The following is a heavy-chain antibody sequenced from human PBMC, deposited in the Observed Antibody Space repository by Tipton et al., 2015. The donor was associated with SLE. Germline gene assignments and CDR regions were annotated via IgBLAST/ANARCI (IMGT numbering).Heavy chain of an antibody. Sequence: RSLRLSCAASGFTFTNYWMHWVRQGPGKGLEWVSGISWNSGSIGYADSVKGRFTISRDNAKNSLYLQMNSLRAEDTALYYCAKGSGSGSYYADAFDIWGQGTMVTVSS. CDR2: ISWNSGSI. CDR1: GFTFTNYW. V-gene: IGHV3-9*01. J-gene: IGHJ3*02. CDR3: AKGSGSGSYYADAFDI. D-gene: IGHD3-10*01.